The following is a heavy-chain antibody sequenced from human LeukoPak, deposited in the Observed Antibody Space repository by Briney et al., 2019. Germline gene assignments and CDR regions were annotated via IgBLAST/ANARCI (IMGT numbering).Heavy chain of an antibody. CDR1: GFTFSSYA. D-gene: IGHD3-22*01. J-gene: IGHJ4*02. CDR2: ISGSGGST. CDR3: AKTGRIYYDSSGYYLDY. Sequence: PGGSLRLSCAASGFTFSSYAMSWVRQAPGKGLEWVLAISGSGGSTYYADSVKGRFTISRDNSKNTLYLQMNSLRAEDTAVYYCAKTGRIYYDSSGYYLDYWGQGTLVTVSS. V-gene: IGHV3-23*01.